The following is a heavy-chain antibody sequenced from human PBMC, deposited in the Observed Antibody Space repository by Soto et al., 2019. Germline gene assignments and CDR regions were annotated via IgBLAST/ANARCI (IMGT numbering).Heavy chain of an antibody. J-gene: IGHJ4*02. CDR1: GGSTSSGDYY. CDR3: ARVSIAARRGFDY. Sequence: SETLSLTCTVSGGSTSSGDYYWSWIRQPPGKGLEWIGYIYYSGSTYYNPSLKSRVTISVDTSKNQFSLKLSSVTAADTAVYYCARVSIAARRGFDYWGQGTLVTVSS. V-gene: IGHV4-30-4*01. CDR2: IYYSGST. D-gene: IGHD6-6*01.